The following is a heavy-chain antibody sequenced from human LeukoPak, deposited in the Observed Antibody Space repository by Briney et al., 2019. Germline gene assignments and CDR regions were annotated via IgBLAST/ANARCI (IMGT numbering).Heavy chain of an antibody. D-gene: IGHD1-26*01. CDR1: GFTFSTYN. V-gene: IGHV3-21*01. CDR2: ITSSSSYV. J-gene: IGHJ4*02. CDR3: ARDQRGTFDY. Sequence: PGGSLRLSCEASGFTFSTYNMNWVRQAPGKRLEWVSSITSSSSYVFYADSVKGRFTISRDNAKNSLYLQMNSLRAEDTAVYYCARDQRGTFDYWGQGTLVTVSS.